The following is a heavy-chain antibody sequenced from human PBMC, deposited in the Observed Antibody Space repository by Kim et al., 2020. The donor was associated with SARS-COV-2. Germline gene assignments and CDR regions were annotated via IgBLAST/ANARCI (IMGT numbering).Heavy chain of an antibody. CDR3: AGFGNMVRGVLYYYYGMDV. Sequence: SVKVSCKASGGTFSSYGISWVRQAPGQGLEWMGGIIPIFGTANYAQKFQGRVTITADESTSTAYMELSSLRSEDTAVYYCAGFGNMVRGVLYYYYGMDVWGQGTTVTVSS. D-gene: IGHD3-10*01. CDR2: IIPIFGTA. J-gene: IGHJ6*02. CDR1: GGTFSSYG. V-gene: IGHV1-69*13.